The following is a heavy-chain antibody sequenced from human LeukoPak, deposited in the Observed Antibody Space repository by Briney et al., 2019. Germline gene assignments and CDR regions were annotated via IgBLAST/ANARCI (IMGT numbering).Heavy chain of an antibody. D-gene: IGHD5-12*01. CDR1: GYTFTGYY. Sequence: ASVKVSCKASGYTFTGYYMHWVRQAPGQGLEWMGWINPNSGGTNYAQKFQGRVTMTRDTSISTAYMELSRLRSDDTAVYYCARGLVAATSLLDYWGQGTLVTVSS. J-gene: IGHJ4*02. CDR3: ARGLVAATSLLDY. CDR2: INPNSGGT. V-gene: IGHV1-2*02.